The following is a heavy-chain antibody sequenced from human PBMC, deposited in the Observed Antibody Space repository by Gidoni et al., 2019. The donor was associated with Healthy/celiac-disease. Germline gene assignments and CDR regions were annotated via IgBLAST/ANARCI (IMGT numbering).Heavy chain of an antibody. CDR3: AKLEGFLEWLFRPPDY. J-gene: IGHJ4*02. D-gene: IGHD3-3*01. CDR1: GFTFSSYA. V-gene: IGHV3-23*01. Sequence: EVQLLESGGGLVQPGGSLRLSCAASGFTFSSYAMSWVRQAPGKGLEWVSASSGSGGSTYYADSVKGRFTISRDNSKNTLYLQMNSLRAEDTAVYYCAKLEGFLEWLFRPPDYWGQGTLVTVSS. CDR2: SSGSGGST.